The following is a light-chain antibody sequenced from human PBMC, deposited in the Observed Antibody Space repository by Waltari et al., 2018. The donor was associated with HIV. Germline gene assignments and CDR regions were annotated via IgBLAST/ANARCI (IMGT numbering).Light chain of an antibody. J-gene: IGLJ2*01. CDR2: EVS. V-gene: IGLV2-23*02. CDR1: SSDVGSYNV. Sequence: QSALTQPASVSGSPGQSITISCTGTSSDVGSYNVVSWYQQHPGKAPKLMIYEVSKRPSGVSNSFSGSKSGNTASLTISGLQAEDEADYHCCSYAGSSTYVVFGGGTKLTVL. CDR3: CSYAGSSTYVV.